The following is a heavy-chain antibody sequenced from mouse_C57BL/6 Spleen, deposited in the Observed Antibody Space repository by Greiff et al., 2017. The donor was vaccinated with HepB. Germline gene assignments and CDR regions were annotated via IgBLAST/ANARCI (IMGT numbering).Heavy chain of an antibody. Sequence: VQGVESGAELARPGASVKMSCKASGYTFTSYTMHWVKQRPGQGLEWIGYINPSSGYTKYNQKFKDKATLTADKSSSTAYMQLSSLTSEDSAVYYCARKEGTGTDYFDYWGQGTTLTVSS. J-gene: IGHJ2*01. V-gene: IGHV1-4*01. CDR2: INPSSGYT. CDR1: GYTFTSYT. D-gene: IGHD4-1*01. CDR3: ARKEGTGTDYFDY.